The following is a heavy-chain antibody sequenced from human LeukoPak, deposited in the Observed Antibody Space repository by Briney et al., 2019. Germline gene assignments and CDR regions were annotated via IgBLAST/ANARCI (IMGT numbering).Heavy chain of an antibody. Sequence: GESLKISCKGSGYSFTSYWIGWVRQMPGKGLEWMGIIYPGDSDTRYSPSFQGQVTISADKSISTAYLQWSSLKASDTAMYYCASSQQQLILLPLFWGQGTLVTVSS. CDR3: ASSQQQLILLPLF. J-gene: IGHJ4*02. CDR1: GYSFTSYW. V-gene: IGHV5-51*01. D-gene: IGHD6-13*01. CDR2: IYPGDSDT.